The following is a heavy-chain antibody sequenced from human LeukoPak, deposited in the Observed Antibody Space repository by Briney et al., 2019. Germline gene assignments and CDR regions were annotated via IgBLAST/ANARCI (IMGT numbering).Heavy chain of an antibody. CDR2: IYHSGSS. CDR1: GVSVSIYDYS. J-gene: IGHJ6*03. D-gene: IGHD6-19*01. Sequence: SQTLSLTCAVSGVSVSIYDYSWSWIRQPPGKGLEWIGYIYHSGSSYYNPSLHSRVTISLDRSKNQFSLKLSSVTAADTAVYYCARDRLRGSSGLSDYYMDVWGKGTTVTVSS. V-gene: IGHV4-30-2*01. CDR3: ARDRLRGSSGLSDYYMDV.